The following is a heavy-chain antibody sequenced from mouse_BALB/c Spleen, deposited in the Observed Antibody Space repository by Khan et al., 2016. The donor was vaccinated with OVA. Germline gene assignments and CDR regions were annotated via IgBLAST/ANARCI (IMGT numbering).Heavy chain of an antibody. CDR3: ARSGGITTVVATGAMDY. Sequence: QVQLKQSGAELARPGASVKLSCKASGYTFTSYWMQWVKQRPGQGLEWIGAIYPGDGDTRYTQKFTGKATLTADKSSSTAYMQLSSLASEDSAAYYCARSGGITTVVATGAMDYWGQGTSVTVSS. D-gene: IGHD1-1*01. J-gene: IGHJ4*01. CDR1: GYTFTSYW. V-gene: IGHV1-87*01. CDR2: IYPGDGDT.